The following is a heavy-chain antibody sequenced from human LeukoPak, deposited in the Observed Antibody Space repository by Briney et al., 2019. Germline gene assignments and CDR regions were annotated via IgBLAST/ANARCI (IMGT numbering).Heavy chain of an antibody. J-gene: IGHJ4*02. CDR1: GFMFYRYN. V-gene: IGHV3-21*01. D-gene: IGHD3-22*01. Sequence: GGSLRLSCAASGFMFYRYNMNWVRQAPGKGLEWVSSISGNSNHIFDADSVKGRFAISRDNAKNALYLQMNSPRVADTAVYYCARVTAYDRSNYYRPFDYWGQGTVVTVSS. CDR2: ISGNSNHI. CDR3: ARVTAYDRSNYYRPFDY.